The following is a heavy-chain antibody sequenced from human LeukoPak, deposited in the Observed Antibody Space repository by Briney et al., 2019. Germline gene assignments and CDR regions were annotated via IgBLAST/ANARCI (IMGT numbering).Heavy chain of an antibody. CDR3: ARYDLCSSTSCYGGRYYFDY. D-gene: IGHD2-2*01. Sequence: PSETLSLTCAVYGGSFSGYYWSWIRQPPGKGLEWIGEINHSGSTNYNSSLKSRVTISVDTSKNQFSLKLSSVTAADTAVYYCARYDLCSSTSCYGGRYYFDYWGQGTLVTVSS. CDR1: GGSFSGYY. J-gene: IGHJ4*02. V-gene: IGHV4-34*01. CDR2: INHSGST.